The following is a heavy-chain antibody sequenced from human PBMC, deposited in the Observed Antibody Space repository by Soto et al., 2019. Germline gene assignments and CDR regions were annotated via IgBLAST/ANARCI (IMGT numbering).Heavy chain of an antibody. J-gene: IGHJ4*02. CDR3: ARAGAAAGLGGYFDY. D-gene: IGHD3-16*01. CDR1: GYTFTGYY. CDR2: INPNSGGT. V-gene: IGHV1-2*04. Sequence: ASVKVSCKASGYTFTGYYMHWVRQAPGQGLEWMGWINPNSGGTNYAQKFQGWFTMTRDTSISTAYMELSRLRSDDTAVYYGARAGAAAGLGGYFDYWGQGTLVTVSS.